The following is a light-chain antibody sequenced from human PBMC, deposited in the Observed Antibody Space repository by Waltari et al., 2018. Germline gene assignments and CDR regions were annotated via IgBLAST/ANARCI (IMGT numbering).Light chain of an antibody. V-gene: IGKV2-28*01. Sequence: DIVMTQSPLSLPVTPAEPASISCTSTPSLLHSDGHNSLSWYLQKPGQSPQLRMYLSSYRAAGVPDRFSGSGSGTEFTLKISRVQAEDVGIYYCMQAHQIPPTFGQGTKVEI. CDR1: PSLLHSDGHNS. CDR3: MQAHQIPPT. J-gene: IGKJ1*01. CDR2: LSS.